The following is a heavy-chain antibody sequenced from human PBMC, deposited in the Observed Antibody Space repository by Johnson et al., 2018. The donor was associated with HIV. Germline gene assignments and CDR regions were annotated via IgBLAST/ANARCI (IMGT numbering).Heavy chain of an antibody. Sequence: QVQLVESGGGLVKPGGSLRLSCAASGLTFSDYDMSWIRQAPGKGLEWVSYISSSGSTIYYADSVEGRFTISRDNAKNSLYLQMNSLRAEDTALYYCARRSGTWDAFDIWGQGTMVAVSS. J-gene: IGHJ3*02. V-gene: IGHV3-11*01. D-gene: IGHD1-26*01. CDR3: ARRSGTWDAFDI. CDR2: ISSSGSTI. CDR1: GLTFSDYD.